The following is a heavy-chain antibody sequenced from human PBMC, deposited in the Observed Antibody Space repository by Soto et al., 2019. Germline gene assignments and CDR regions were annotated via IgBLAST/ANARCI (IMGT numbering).Heavy chain of an antibody. V-gene: IGHV3-7*01. Sequence: EAQLVESGGGLVQPGGSLRLSCAASGFTFRSYWMSWVRQAPGKGLAWVANIKQDGSDKYYVDSVKGRFTNSRDNAKNSLYLQMTSLRAEDTAVYYCARPTSADYGDYGWDFWGHGTQVTVSS. CDR3: ARPTSADYGDYGWDF. CDR2: IKQDGSDK. CDR1: GFTFRSYW. J-gene: IGHJ4*01. D-gene: IGHD4-17*01.